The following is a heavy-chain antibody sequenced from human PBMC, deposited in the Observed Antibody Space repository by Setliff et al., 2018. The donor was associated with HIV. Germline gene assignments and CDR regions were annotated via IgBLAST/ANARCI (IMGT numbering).Heavy chain of an antibody. J-gene: IGHJ4*02. V-gene: IGHV3-48*01. Sequence: GGSLRLSCAASGFTFSSYSMNWVRQEPGKGLEWVSYISSSSSTIYYADSVKGRFTISRDKAKNSLYLQMNSLRAEDTAVYYCARDRGYGSFDYWGQGALVTVSS. CDR3: ARDRGYGSFDY. CDR2: ISSSSSTI. CDR1: GFTFSSYS. D-gene: IGHD3-22*01.